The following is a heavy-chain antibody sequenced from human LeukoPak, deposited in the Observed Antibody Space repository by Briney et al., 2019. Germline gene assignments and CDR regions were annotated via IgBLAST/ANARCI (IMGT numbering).Heavy chain of an antibody. J-gene: IGHJ4*02. V-gene: IGHV4-34*01. D-gene: IGHD4-23*01. CDR3: ATYYGGNGVYSAD. Sequence: SESLSLTCAVYGWSFSGYYWRWVRQPPGKGLEWIEEISHSGSTKYNPSLVSRVTISVDTSKNQIFLTLSLMPAADSAVYYCATYYGGNGVYSADWGQGTLATVSS. CDR1: GWSFSGYY. CDR2: ISHSGST.